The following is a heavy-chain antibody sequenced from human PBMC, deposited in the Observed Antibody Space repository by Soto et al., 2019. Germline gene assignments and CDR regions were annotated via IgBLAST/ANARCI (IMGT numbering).Heavy chain of an antibody. CDR2: INYSGST. V-gene: IGHV4-34*01. J-gene: IGHJ6*02. CDR1: GDSFSNHY. D-gene: IGHD3-22*01. Sequence: LSLTCAVYGDSFSNHYWTWIRQSPGKGLEWVGEINYSGSTRYNWSLGSRVTISVDTSKNQFSLMVTSVTAEDTAVYYCARGVVYRDVGLAYGMDVWGQGTTVTVS. CDR3: ARGVVYRDVGLAYGMDV.